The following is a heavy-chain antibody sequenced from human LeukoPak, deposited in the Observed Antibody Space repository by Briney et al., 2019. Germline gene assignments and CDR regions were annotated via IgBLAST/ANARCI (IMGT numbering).Heavy chain of an antibody. J-gene: IGHJ6*03. CDR1: GFTVSSNY. Sequence: GGSLRLSCAASGFTVSSNYMNWVRQAPGKGLEWVSVIYSGGTTYYADSVKGRFTISRDNSKNTLYLQMNSLRAEDTAVYYCAKDRYYDSSGYGYYYYYMDVWGKGTTVTVSS. D-gene: IGHD3-22*01. V-gene: IGHV3-53*01. CDR3: AKDRYYDSSGYGYYYYYMDV. CDR2: IYSGGTT.